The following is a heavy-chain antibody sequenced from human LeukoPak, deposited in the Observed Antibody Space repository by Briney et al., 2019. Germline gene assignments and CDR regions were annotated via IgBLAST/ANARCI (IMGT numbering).Heavy chain of an antibody. Sequence: GGSLRLSCAASGFTFSNYWMSWVRQAPGKGLEWVANIKQDGSNKYYVGSVRGRFTISRDNAKNTLYLQMNSLRAEDTAVYFCVKGREYNYDYFDYWGQGTLVTVSS. J-gene: IGHJ4*02. D-gene: IGHD5-18*01. CDR2: IKQDGSNK. CDR1: GFTFSNYW. CDR3: VKGREYNYDYFDY. V-gene: IGHV3-7*01.